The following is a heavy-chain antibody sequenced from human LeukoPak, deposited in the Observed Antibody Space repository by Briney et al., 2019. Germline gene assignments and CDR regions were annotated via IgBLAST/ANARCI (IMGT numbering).Heavy chain of an antibody. V-gene: IGHV4-34*01. CDR2: INHSEGT. CDR1: GGSFSGYY. J-gene: IGHJ6*03. Sequence: TSETLSLTCAVYGGSFSGYYWSWIRQPPGKGLEWIGEINHSEGTNCNPSLKSRVTMSVDTSKNQFSLKLSSVTAADTAVYYCARGNAGATTLYYFYYMDVWGKGTTVTVSS. CDR3: ARGNAGATTLYYFYYMDV. D-gene: IGHD1-26*01.